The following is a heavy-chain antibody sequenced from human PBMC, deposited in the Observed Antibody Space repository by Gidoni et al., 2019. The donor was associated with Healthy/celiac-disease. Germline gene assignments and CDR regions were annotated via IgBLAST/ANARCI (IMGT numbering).Heavy chain of an antibody. V-gene: IGHV3-53*01. Sequence: VQLVESGGGLIQPGGSLRISCAASGFTVSSTYMSWVRQAPGKGLAWVSVMYSGGSTYYSYSVKGRFTISRDNSKNTLYLQMNSLRAEDTAVYYCARVRYYDSSGYYKSYYYYGMDVLGQVTTVTFSS. CDR1: GFTVSSTY. CDR3: ARVRYYDSSGYYKSYYYYGMDV. J-gene: IGHJ6*02. D-gene: IGHD3-22*01. CDR2: MYSGGST.